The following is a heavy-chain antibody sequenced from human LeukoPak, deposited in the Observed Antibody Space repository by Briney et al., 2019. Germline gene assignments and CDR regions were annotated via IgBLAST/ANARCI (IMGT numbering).Heavy chain of an antibody. Sequence: GGSLRLSCAASGFTFSSYAMHWVRQAPGKGLEWVAVISYDGSNKYYADSVKGRFTISRDNSKNTLYLQMNSLRAEDTAVYYCARGSMRYYYYYYMDVWGKGTTVTVSS. CDR3: ARGSMRYYYYYYMDV. J-gene: IGHJ6*03. CDR1: GFTFSSYA. D-gene: IGHD2/OR15-2a*01. CDR2: ISYDGSNK. V-gene: IGHV3-30*04.